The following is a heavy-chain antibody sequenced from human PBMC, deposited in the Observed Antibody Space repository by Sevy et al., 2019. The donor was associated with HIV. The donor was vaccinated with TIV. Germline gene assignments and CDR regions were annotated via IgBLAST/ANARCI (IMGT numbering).Heavy chain of an antibody. CDR1: GFTFRNYW. CDR3: ARQYYYGSGRIFYYGMDV. J-gene: IGHJ6*02. Sequence: GGSLRLSCAASGFTFRNYWMHWVRQDPGKGLVWVSRHDSDDGSTSYADSVKGRFTISRDNAKSTLFLQMNSLRAEDTAVYYCARQYYYGSGRIFYYGMDVWGQGTTVTVSS. CDR2: HDSDDGST. V-gene: IGHV3-74*01. D-gene: IGHD3-10*01.